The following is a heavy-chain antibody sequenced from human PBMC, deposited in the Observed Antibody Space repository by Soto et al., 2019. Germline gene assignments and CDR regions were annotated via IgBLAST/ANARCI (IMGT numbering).Heavy chain of an antibody. J-gene: IGHJ6*02. Sequence: SVKVSCKXSGDMFRNSAFTWVRQAPGQGLDWMGVIIPLFGKGNDAQKFQGRVTFTADKSTSTLYMELTSLRSDDTAVYFCARASLSNGDPNIYFYYGLDVWGQGTTVTVSS. CDR2: IIPLFGKG. CDR3: ARASLSNGDPNIYFYYGLDV. CDR1: GDMFRNSA. V-gene: IGHV1-69*06.